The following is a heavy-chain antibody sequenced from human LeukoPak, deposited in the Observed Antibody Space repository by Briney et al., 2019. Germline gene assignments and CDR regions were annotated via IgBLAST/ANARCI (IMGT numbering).Heavy chain of an antibody. D-gene: IGHD3-10*01. CDR1: GGSFSGCY. CDR2: INHSGST. J-gene: IGHJ6*03. Sequence: SETLSLTCAVYGGSFSGCYWSWIRQPPGKELEWIGEINHSGSTNYNPSLKSRITISVDTSKNQFSLKVSSVTAADTAVYYCARGDPKTVVQGVLGIKYYYYYMDVWAKGTTVTVSS. CDR3: ARGDPKTVVQGVLGIKYYYYYMDV. V-gene: IGHV4-34*01.